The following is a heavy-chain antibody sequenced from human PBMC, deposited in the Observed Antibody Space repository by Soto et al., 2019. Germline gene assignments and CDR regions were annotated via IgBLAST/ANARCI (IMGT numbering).Heavy chain of an antibody. CDR1: GGSISSYY. J-gene: IGHJ6*03. V-gene: IGHV4-59*08. CDR2: IYYSGST. CDR3: ARHPTHYDFWSGPASPYYYMDV. Sequence: SETLSLTCTVSGGSISSYYWSWIRQPPGKGLEWIGYIYYSGSTNYNPSLKSRVTISVDTSKNQFSLKLSSVTAADTAVYYCARHPTHYDFWSGPASPYYYMDVWGKGTTVTVSS. D-gene: IGHD3-3*01.